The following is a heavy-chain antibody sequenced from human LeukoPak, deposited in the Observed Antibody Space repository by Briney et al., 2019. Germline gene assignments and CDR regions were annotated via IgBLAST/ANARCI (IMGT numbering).Heavy chain of an antibody. V-gene: IGHV1-58*01. CDR3: AASLGIGYCSSTSCFGFDP. D-gene: IGHD2-2*03. Sequence: SVKVSCKASGFTFTSSAVQWVRQARGQRLEWIGWIVVGSGSTNYAQKFQERVTITRDMSTSTAYMELSSLRSEDTAVYYCAASLGIGYCSSTSCFGFDPWGQGTLVTVSS. J-gene: IGHJ5*02. CDR2: IVVGSGST. CDR1: GFTFTSSA.